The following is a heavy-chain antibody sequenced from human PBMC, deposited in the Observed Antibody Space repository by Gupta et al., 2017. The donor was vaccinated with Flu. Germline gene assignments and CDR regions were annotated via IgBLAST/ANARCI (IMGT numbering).Heavy chain of an antibody. D-gene: IGHD3-22*01. Sequence: RQAPGKGLEWVSTIRGSGGGTYYADSVKGRFTISRDNSKNTLYLQMSTLRAEDTAVYYCAKSMTYFYSYMDVWGKGTTVTVSS. J-gene: IGHJ6*03. V-gene: IGHV3-23*01. CDR2: IRGSGGGT. CDR3: AKSMTYFYSYMDV.